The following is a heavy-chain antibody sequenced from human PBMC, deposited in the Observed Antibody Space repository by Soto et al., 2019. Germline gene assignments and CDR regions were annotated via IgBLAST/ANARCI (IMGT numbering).Heavy chain of an antibody. CDR1: GFSLTSNAVG. J-gene: IGHJ4*02. CDR3: AHGSGWLFDF. V-gene: IGHV2-5*02. D-gene: IGHD6-19*01. CDR2: IYWDDDN. Sequence: QITLKESGPTLVKPTQTLTLTCTFSGFSLTSNAVGVGWFRKPPGKALEWLALIYWDDDNHYSPSLKSRLTFTKDSSKNQVVLIMTNMDPVDTATYYCAHGSGWLFDFWGQGTLVTVSS.